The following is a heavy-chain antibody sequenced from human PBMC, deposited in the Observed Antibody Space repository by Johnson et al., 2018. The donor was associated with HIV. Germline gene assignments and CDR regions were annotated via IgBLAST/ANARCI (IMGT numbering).Heavy chain of an antibody. CDR3: AKTEDAFYI. V-gene: IGHV3-30*04. Sequence: QVQLVESGGGVVQPGRSLRLSCAASGFTFSSYAMHWVRQAPGKGLEWVAVISYDGSNKYYADSVKGRFTISRDNSKNTLYLQMNSLRAEDTAVYYCAKTEDAFYIWGQGTMVTVSS. CDR1: GFTFSSYA. J-gene: IGHJ3*02. CDR2: ISYDGSNK.